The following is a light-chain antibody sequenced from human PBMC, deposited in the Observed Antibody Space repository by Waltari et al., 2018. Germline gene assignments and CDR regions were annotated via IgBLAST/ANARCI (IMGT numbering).Light chain of an antibody. J-gene: IGLJ2*01. CDR2: GNS. Sequence: QSVLTQPPSVSGAPGQRVTIPCTGSSSNLGAGYDVHWYQQPPGTAPKLLMYGNSNRPSGVPDRFSGSKSGTSASLAITGLQAEDEADYYCQSYDSSRSGSRVFGGGTKLTVL. CDR1: SSNLGAGYD. V-gene: IGLV1-40*01. CDR3: QSYDSSRSGSRV.